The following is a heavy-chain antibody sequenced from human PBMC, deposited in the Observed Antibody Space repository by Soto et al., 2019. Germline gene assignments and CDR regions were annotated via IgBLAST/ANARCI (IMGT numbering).Heavy chain of an antibody. CDR2: IYYSGST. CDR1: GGSISSYY. J-gene: IGHJ4*02. CDR3: ARRYGTVFDF. D-gene: IGHD6-13*01. Sequence: QVQLQESGPGLVKPSETLSLTSTVSGGSISSYYWSWIRQPPGKGLEWIGYIYYSGSTNYNPSLKRRVTISVDTSKNQFSLKLSSVTAADTAVYYCARRYGTVFDFWGQGTLVTVSS. V-gene: IGHV4-59*01.